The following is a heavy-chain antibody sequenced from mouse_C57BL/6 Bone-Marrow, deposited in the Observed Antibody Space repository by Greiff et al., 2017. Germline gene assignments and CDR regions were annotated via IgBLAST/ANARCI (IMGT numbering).Heavy chain of an antibody. CDR2: ISYSGST. J-gene: IGHJ1*03. D-gene: IGHD1-1*01. CDR1: GYSITSDY. CDR3: ARLDDYGSSYGYFDV. V-gene: IGHV3-8*01. Sequence: EVQLQQSGPGLAKPSQTLSLTCSVTGYSITSDYWNWIRKFPGNKLEYMGYISYSGSTYYNPSLKSRISITRDTSKNQYYLQLNSVTTEDTATYYCARLDDYGSSYGYFDVWGTGTTVTVSS.